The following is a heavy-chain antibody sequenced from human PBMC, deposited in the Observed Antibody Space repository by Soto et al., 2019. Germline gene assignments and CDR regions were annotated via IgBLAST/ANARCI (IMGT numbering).Heavy chain of an antibody. V-gene: IGHV1-58*01. J-gene: IGHJ4*02. D-gene: IGHD6-13*01. Sequence: VKFSCKASGFTFTSSAVQWVRQARGQRLEWIGWIVVGSGNTNYAQKFQERVTITRDMSTSTAYMELSSLRSEDTAVYYCAAVGSSWSYYFDYWGQGTLVTVSS. CDR1: GFTFTSSA. CDR3: AAVGSSWSYYFDY. CDR2: IVVGSGNT.